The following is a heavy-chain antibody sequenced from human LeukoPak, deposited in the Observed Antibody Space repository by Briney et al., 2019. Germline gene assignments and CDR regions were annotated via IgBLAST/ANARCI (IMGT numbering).Heavy chain of an antibody. J-gene: IGHJ4*02. D-gene: IGHD3-22*01. Sequence: SETLSLTCAVYGGSFSGYYWSWIRQPPGKGLEWIGEINHSGSTNYNPSLKSRVTISVDTSKNQFSLKLSSVTAADTAVYYCARGRSHDSSGEDYWGQGTLVTVSS. CDR1: GGSFSGYY. CDR2: INHSGST. V-gene: IGHV4-34*01. CDR3: ARGRSHDSSGEDY.